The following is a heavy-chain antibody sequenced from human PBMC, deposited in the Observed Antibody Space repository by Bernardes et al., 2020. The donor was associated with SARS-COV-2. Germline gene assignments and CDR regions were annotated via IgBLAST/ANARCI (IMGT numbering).Heavy chain of an antibody. CDR1: GNSLPAAS. D-gene: IGHD3-10*01. J-gene: IGHJ4*02. V-gene: IGHV1-24*01. CDR3: ATDSISVRVIMAWVY. Sequence: ASVKVSCKVSGNSLPAASIYWVRQAPGNGLEWMGSFDPQYGDPIHAQKFQGRITMTEDTSTDTAYMELSGLRSEDTAVYYCATDSISVRVIMAWVYWGQGTLPTVS. CDR2: FDPQYGDP.